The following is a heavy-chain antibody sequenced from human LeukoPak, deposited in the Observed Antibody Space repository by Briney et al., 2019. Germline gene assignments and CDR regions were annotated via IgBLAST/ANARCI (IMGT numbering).Heavy chain of an antibody. V-gene: IGHV4-39*07. Sequence: SETLSLTCTVSGGSISSSSYYWGWIRQPPGKGLEWIGSIYYSGSTYYNPSLKSRVTISVDTSKNQFSLKLSSVTAADTAVYYCASLNSSGYYFAGLDAFDIWGQGTMVTVSS. CDR3: ASLNSSGYYFAGLDAFDI. J-gene: IGHJ3*02. CDR2: IYYSGST. CDR1: GGSISSSSYY. D-gene: IGHD3-22*01.